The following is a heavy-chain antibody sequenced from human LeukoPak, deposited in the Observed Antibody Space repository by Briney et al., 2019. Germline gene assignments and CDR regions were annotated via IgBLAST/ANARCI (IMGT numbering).Heavy chain of an antibody. CDR3: ARGRTVTRTFDY. CDR2: INAGNGNT. Sequence: ASVKVSCKASGYTFTSYAMHWVRQAPGQRLEWIGWINAGNGNTKYSQKFQGRVTITRDTSASTAYMELSSLRSEDTAVYYCARGRTVTRTFDYWGQGTLVTVSS. V-gene: IGHV1-3*01. J-gene: IGHJ4*02. CDR1: GYTFTSYA. D-gene: IGHD4-17*01.